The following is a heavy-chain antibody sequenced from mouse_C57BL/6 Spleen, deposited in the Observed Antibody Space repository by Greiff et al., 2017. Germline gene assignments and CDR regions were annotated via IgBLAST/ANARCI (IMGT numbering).Heavy chain of an antibody. D-gene: IGHD1-1*01. Sequence: QVQLLQSGAELVKPGASVKLSCKASGYTFTSYWMHWVKQRPGQGLEWIGTIHTNSGSTNYNENVKGKATLTGDKASSTAYMQLSSLTSEDSAVYYCAREITTVVSQALDYWGQGTSVTVSS. CDR1: GYTFTSYW. V-gene: IGHV1-64*01. CDR3: AREITTVVSQALDY. J-gene: IGHJ4*01. CDR2: IHTNSGST.